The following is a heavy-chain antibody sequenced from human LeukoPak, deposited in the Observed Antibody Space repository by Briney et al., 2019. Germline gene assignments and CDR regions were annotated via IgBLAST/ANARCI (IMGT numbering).Heavy chain of an antibody. V-gene: IGHV3-53*01. CDR2: IYRDNT. CDR1: GFTVSSNS. J-gene: IGHJ4*02. Sequence: GGSLRLSCTVSGFTVSSNSMSWVRQAPGKGLEWVSFIYRDNTHYSDSVKGRFTISRDNSKNTLYLQMNSLRAEDTAVYYCARRAGAYSHPYDYWGQGTLVTVSS. D-gene: IGHD4/OR15-4a*01. CDR3: ARRAGAYSHPYDY.